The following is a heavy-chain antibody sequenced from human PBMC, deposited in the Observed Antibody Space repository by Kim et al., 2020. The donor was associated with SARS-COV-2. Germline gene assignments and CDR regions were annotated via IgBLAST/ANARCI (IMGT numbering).Heavy chain of an antibody. CDR3: TTCEWYYYYGMDV. D-gene: IGHD2-8*01. V-gene: IGHV3-49*02. J-gene: IGHJ6*02. Sequence: YAASVKGRFTISRDDSKSIAYLQMNSLKTEDTAVYYCTTCEWYYYYGMDVWGQGTTVTVSS.